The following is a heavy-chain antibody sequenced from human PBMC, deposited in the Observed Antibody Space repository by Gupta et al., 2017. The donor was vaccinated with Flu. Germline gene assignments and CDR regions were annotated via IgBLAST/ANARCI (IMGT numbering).Heavy chain of an antibody. J-gene: IGHJ4*02. V-gene: IGHV3-23*01. CDR3: VKDVVPAAGHYFDY. CDR1: GFNFNNYA. Sequence: QILESGGGLVQTGGALRLSCATSGFNFNNYAMTWVRQAPGKGLEWVSSISGYGSATYYADSVEGRFTISRDNSKGMLYVQMTSLRVEDTAVYFCVKDVVPAAGHYFDYWGQGIPVTVSS. CDR2: ISGYGSAT. D-gene: IGHD6-13*01.